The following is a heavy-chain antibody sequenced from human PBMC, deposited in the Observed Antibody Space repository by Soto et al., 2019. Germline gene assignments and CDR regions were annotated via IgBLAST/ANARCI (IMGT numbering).Heavy chain of an antibody. Sequence: QLQLQESGPGLVKPSETLSLTCTVSGGSISSSSYYWGWIRQPPGKGLEWIGSIYYSGSTYYNPSVKGRVTIAVDTSKNQFSLKLSSVTAADTAVYYSARLHTHYQTVEYWGPGTLITVSS. CDR3: ARLHTHYQTVEY. CDR2: IYYSGST. J-gene: IGHJ4*01. CDR1: GGSISSSSYY. D-gene: IGHD2-2*01. V-gene: IGHV4-39*01.